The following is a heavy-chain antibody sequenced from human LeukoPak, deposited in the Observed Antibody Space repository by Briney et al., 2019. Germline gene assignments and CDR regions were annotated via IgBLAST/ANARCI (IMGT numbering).Heavy chain of an antibody. Sequence: ASVKVSCKASDYTFISYGISWVRQAPGQGLEWMGWISAYNGNTNYAQKLQGRVTMTTDTSTSTAYMELRSLRSDDTAVYYCARSYHYWYFDLWGRGTLVTVSS. D-gene: IGHD3-16*02. CDR2: ISAYNGNT. CDR3: ARSYHYWYFDL. J-gene: IGHJ2*01. CDR1: DYTFISYG. V-gene: IGHV1-18*01.